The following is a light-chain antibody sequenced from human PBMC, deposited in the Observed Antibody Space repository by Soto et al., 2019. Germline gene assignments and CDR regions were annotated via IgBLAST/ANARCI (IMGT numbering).Light chain of an antibody. CDR2: GAS. Sequence: VLTQSPGILSLSPGERATLSCRASHDIDNNFLAWYQQKPGQAPRLLFYGASNRATGIPDRFSVSGSGTDFTLTISRLEPEDFAIYYCHCQDYLRSPLYTFGQGTILEI. J-gene: IGKJ2*01. CDR3: HCQDYLRSPLYT. CDR1: HDIDNNF. V-gene: IGKV3-20*01.